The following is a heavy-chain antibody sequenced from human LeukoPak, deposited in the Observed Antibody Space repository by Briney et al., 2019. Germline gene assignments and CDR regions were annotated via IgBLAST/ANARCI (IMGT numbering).Heavy chain of an antibody. J-gene: IGHJ4*02. D-gene: IGHD5-12*01. CDR2: ITGSDDAT. CDR1: GFTFSSAA. CDR3: AKGPQLYSGYHPDY. Sequence: GGSLRLSCAASGFTFSSAAMTWVRQAPGKGLEWVSTITGSDDATYYADSVKGRFTISRDFSRNTVGLQMNSLRTEDMAIYYCAKGPQLYSGYHPDYWGQGTLVTVSS. V-gene: IGHV3-23*01.